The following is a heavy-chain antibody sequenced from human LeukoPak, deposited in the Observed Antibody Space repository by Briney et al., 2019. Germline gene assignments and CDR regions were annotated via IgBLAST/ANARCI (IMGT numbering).Heavy chain of an antibody. V-gene: IGHV3-53*01. J-gene: IGHJ4*02. D-gene: IGHD3-3*01. Sequence: PGRSLTLSCAASGFSVSSNYMSWVRQPPGMGLDWVSVVYSGGSTYYADSVKGRFTLSRDKSKNTLYLQMNNLRADDTAVYYCARDRQRFFEETWGQGILGTVSS. CDR3: ARDRQRFFEET. CDR1: GFSVSSNY. CDR2: VYSGGST.